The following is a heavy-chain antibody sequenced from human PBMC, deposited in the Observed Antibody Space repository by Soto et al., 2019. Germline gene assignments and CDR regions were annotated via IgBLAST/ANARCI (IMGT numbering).Heavy chain of an antibody. J-gene: IGHJ4*02. CDR2: ISGSGGST. V-gene: IGHV3-23*01. D-gene: IGHD3-22*01. CDR1: GFTFSSYA. CDR3: AKDTTYYYESSGYFGY. Sequence: EVQLLESGGGLVQPGGSLRLSCAASGFTFSSYAMSWVRQAPGKGLEWVSAISGSGGSTYYADSVKGRFTISRDNSKNTLYLQMNSLRAEDTAVYYCAKDTTYYYESSGYFGYWGQGTLVTVSS.